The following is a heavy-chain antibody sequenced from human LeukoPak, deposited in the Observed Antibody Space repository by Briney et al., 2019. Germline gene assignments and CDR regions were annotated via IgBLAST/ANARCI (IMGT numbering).Heavy chain of an antibody. CDR3: ARQAGSYLSYFDY. CDR2: IYYTGRT. Sequence: SETLSLTCSVSGGSISSSAYHWSWFRQHPGKGLEWIGYIYYTGRTYYSPSLKSRVTISVDTSKNQFSLQLSSVTAADTAVYYCARQAGSYLSYFDYWGQGTLVTVSS. J-gene: IGHJ4*02. D-gene: IGHD1-26*01. V-gene: IGHV4-39*01. CDR1: GGSISSSAYH.